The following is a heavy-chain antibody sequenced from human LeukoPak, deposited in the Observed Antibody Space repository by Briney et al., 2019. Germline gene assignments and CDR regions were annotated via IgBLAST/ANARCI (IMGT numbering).Heavy chain of an antibody. Sequence: GASVKVSCKASGGTFSSYAISWVRQAPGQGREWMGRIIPIFGIANYAQKFQGRVTITADKSTSTDYMELSSMRSEATAVYYCARGYSGYDSYYGMDVWGQGTTVTVSS. CDR2: IIPIFGIA. CDR3: ARGYSGYDSYYGMDV. V-gene: IGHV1-69*04. J-gene: IGHJ6*02. CDR1: GGTFSSYA. D-gene: IGHD5-12*01.